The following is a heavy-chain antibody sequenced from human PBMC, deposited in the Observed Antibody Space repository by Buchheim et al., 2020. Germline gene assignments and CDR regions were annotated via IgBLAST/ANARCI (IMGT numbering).Heavy chain of an antibody. Sequence: EVQLVESGGGLVQPGGSLKLSCAASGFTFSGSAMHWVRQASGKGLEWVGRIRSKANSYATAYAASVKGRFTISRDDSKNTAYLQMNSLKTENTAVYYCTSSSDRAAAGTSVNYYYYYMDVWGKGP. J-gene: IGHJ6*03. CDR3: TSSSDRAAAGTSVNYYYYYMDV. V-gene: IGHV3-73*02. D-gene: IGHD6-13*01. CDR2: IRSKANSYAT. CDR1: GFTFSGSA.